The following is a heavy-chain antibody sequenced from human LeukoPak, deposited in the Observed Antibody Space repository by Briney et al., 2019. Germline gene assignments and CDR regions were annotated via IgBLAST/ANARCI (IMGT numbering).Heavy chain of an antibody. CDR2: IYPGDSDT. J-gene: IGHJ4*02. CDR1: GYSFTSYW. D-gene: IGHD3-3*01. Sequence: GESLRISCNGSGYSFTSYWIGWVRQMPGKGLEWMGIIYPGDSDTRYSPSFQGQVTISADKSISTAYLQWSSLKASDTAMYYCARHGSYYEDFWGGGYYWGQGTLVTVSS. V-gene: IGHV5-51*01. CDR3: ARHGSYYEDFWGGGYY.